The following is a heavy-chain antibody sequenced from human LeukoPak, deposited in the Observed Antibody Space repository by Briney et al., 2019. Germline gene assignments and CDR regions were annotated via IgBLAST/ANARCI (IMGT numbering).Heavy chain of an antibody. V-gene: IGHV1-69*06. J-gene: IGHJ5*02. CDR1: GGTFSSYA. Sequence: ASVKVSCKASGGTFSSYAISWVRQAPGQGLEWMGGIIRIFDTANYAQKFQGRVTITADKSTSTAYMELSSLRSDDTAVYYCARYAGGPYINSSEWFDPWGQETLVSVST. CDR3: ARYAGGPYINSSEWFDP. D-gene: IGHD2-2*01. CDR2: IIRIFDTA.